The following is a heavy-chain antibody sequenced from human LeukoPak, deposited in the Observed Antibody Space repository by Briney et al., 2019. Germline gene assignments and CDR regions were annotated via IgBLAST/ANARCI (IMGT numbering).Heavy chain of an antibody. Sequence: GGSLRLSCAASRFTFSSHWMSWVREAPGKSLEWVANIKQDGSETYYVESVKGRFTISRDNAKNFLFLQMDGLRAEDTAVYYCARDRALTRPNPRGSWGQGTLVTVSS. CDR1: RFTFSSHW. CDR2: IKQDGSET. J-gene: IGHJ5*02. CDR3: ARDRALTRPNPRGS. V-gene: IGHV3-7*01. D-gene: IGHD2-8*01.